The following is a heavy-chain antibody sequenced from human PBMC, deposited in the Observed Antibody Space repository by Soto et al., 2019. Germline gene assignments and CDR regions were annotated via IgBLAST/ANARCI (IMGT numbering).Heavy chain of an antibody. CDR1: GGTFSSYT. J-gene: IGHJ6*02. V-gene: IGHV1-69*08. D-gene: IGHD6-6*01. Sequence: ASVKVSCKASGGTFSSYTISWVRQAPGQGLEWMGRIIPILGTANYAQKFQGRVTITADGSTSTAYMELSSLRSEDTAVYYCARSPTSSSPGGYYYYYGMDVWGQGTTVTVSS. CDR3: ARSPTSSSPGGYYYYYGMDV. CDR2: IIPILGTA.